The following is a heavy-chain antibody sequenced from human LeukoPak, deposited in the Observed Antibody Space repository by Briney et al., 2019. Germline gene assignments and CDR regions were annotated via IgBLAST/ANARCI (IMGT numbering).Heavy chain of an antibody. J-gene: IGHJ4*02. CDR3: ASYPQNYYGSGRYYDGTDY. CDR2: IYSGGRP. CDR1: GFTVSSNY. Sequence: PGGSLRLSCAASGFTVSSNYMSWVRQAPGKGLEWVSVIYSGGRPYYADSVKGRFTISRDHSKNTLYLQMNSLRAEDTAVYYCASYPQNYYGSGRYYDGTDYWGQGTLVTVSS. V-gene: IGHV3-66*01. D-gene: IGHD3-10*01.